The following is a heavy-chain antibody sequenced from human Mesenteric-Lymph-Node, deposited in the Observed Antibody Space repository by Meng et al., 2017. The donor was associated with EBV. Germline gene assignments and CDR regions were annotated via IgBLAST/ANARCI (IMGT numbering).Heavy chain of an antibody. V-gene: IGHV1-69*01. D-gene: IGHD2-15*01. CDR2: IIPMFGAA. CDR3: ATDDCNGGTCYSCDY. Sequence: QVQLVQSGAEVKKPGSSVKVSCKASGGSFSSYPISWVRQAPGQGLEWMGGIIPMFGAARYAQKFQGRVTITADESTTTAYMELSSLSSDDTAIYYCATDDCNGGTCYSCDYWGQGTLVTASS. J-gene: IGHJ4*02. CDR1: GGSFSSYP.